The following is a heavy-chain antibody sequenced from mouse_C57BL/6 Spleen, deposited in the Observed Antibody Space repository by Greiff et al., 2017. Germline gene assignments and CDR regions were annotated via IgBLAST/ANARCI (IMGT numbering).Heavy chain of an antibody. Sequence: VKLMESGPGLVQPSQSLSITCTVSGFSLTSYGVHWVRQSPGKGLEWLGVIWRGGGTDDNAAFMSRMSITKDNTKSQVFFKMNSRQADDTAIYYCAKKNGYYVGGYAMDYWGQGTSVTVSS. CDR1: GFSLTSYG. CDR2: IWRGGGT. J-gene: IGHJ4*01. V-gene: IGHV2-5*01. CDR3: AKKNGYYVGGYAMDY. D-gene: IGHD2-3*01.